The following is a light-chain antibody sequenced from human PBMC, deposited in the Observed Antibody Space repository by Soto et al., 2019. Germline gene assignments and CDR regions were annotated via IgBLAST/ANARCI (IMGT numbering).Light chain of an antibody. CDR2: SNN. CDR3: ATWDDSLNGPL. Sequence: QSVLTQPPSASGTPGQRVTISCSGGSSNIGSNAVNWYQQLPGTAPKLLIYSNNQRPSGVPDRFSVSKSGTSASLAISGLQSEDEADYYCATWDDSLNGPLFGGGTKLTVL. J-gene: IGLJ2*01. V-gene: IGLV1-44*01. CDR1: SSNIGSNA.